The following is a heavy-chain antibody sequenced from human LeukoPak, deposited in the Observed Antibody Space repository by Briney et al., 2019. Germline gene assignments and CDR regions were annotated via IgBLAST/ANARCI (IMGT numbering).Heavy chain of an antibody. D-gene: IGHD1-26*01. CDR2: ISTGSLI. V-gene: IGHV3-48*01. CDR1: GFTFSSYS. J-gene: IGHJ4*02. Sequence: GSLRLSCAASGFTFSSYSMNWVRQAPGKGLEWVSYISTGSLIYYADSVKGRFTISRDNAKNSLYLQMNSLRAEDTAVYYCARDSGIYSSSVDYWGQGTLVTVSS. CDR3: ARDSGIYSSSVDY.